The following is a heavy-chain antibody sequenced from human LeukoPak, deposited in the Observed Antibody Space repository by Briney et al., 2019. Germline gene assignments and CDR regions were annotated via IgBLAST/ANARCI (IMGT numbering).Heavy chain of an antibody. CDR1: GGTFSTYA. CDR3: ARVPQGSSWPYYFDY. V-gene: IGHV1-69*04. CDR2: IVLILGTA. D-gene: IGHD6-13*01. J-gene: IGHJ4*02. Sequence: SVKVSCKASGGTFSTYAISWVRQAPGQGLEWVGRIVLILGTANYAQNFQGRVTITADRSTTTAYMELSSLRSEDTAVYYCARVPQGSSWPYYFDYWGQGTLVTVSP.